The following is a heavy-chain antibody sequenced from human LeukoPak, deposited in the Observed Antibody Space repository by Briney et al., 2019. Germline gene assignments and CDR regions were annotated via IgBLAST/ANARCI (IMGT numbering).Heavy chain of an antibody. Sequence: PGGSLRLSCVGSGFKFSTFGMYWVRQAPGKGLEWAAVISKDGDYKFYGDSVKGRMTISRDNTKNTLYLQMNSLRVEDTAVYYCARVLHKRNYDSSTYYGYWGQGTLVTVSS. V-gene: IGHV3-30*03. CDR2: ISKDGDYK. CDR1: GFKFSTFG. J-gene: IGHJ4*02. D-gene: IGHD3-22*01. CDR3: ARVLHKRNYDSSTYYGY.